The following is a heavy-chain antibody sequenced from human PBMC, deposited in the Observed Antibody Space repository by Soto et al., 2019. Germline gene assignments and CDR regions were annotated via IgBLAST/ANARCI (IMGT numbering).Heavy chain of an antibody. V-gene: IGHV3-7*01. CDR2: INEDGSGK. Sequence: LSLACPASEVTFRDSCMDCARHVPGKEPEGLANINEDGSGKNYVATVKGRFTISRDNAKHSLNLQMNSLRAEDPAAYYCASLGGHCWGRGTRVAV. J-gene: IGHJ6*02. CDR1: EVTFRDSC. D-gene: IGHD3-16*01. CDR3: ASLGGHC.